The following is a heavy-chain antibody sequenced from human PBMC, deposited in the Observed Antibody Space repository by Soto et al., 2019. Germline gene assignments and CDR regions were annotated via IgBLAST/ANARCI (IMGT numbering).Heavy chain of an antibody. V-gene: IGHV3-64*01. CDR3: ARVPLQPPHPVAEYYFDY. CDR2: ISSNGGST. D-gene: IGHD6-19*01. Sequence: EVQLVESGRGLVQPGGSLRLSCAASGFTFSSYAMHWVRQAPGKGLEYVSAISSNGGSTYYANSVKGRFTISRDNSKNTLYLQMGSLRAEDMAVYYCARVPLQPPHPVAEYYFDYWGQGTLVTVSS. CDR1: GFTFSSYA. J-gene: IGHJ4*02.